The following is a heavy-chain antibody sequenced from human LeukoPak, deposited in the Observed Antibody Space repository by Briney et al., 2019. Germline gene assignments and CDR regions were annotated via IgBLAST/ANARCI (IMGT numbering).Heavy chain of an antibody. CDR3: AKASFYSGSY. J-gene: IGHJ4*02. D-gene: IGHD1-26*01. V-gene: IGHV3-23*01. CDR2: FSRADDSA. CDR1: GITLGSSV. Sequence: GGSLRLSCAASGITLGSSVVSWVRQAPGKGLEWVSSFSRADDSAYSAESVRGRFTISRDNSKNTLYLQMNSLRAEDTAVYYCAKASFYSGSYWGQGTLVTVSS.